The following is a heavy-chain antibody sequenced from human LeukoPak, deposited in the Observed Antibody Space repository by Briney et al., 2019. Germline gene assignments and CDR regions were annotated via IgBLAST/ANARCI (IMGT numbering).Heavy chain of an antibody. CDR2: INHSGST. CDR1: GGSFSGYY. CDR3: ARDLIEMALTPGFDP. J-gene: IGHJ5*02. D-gene: IGHD5-24*01. Sequence: PSETLSLTCAVYGGSFSGYYWSWIRQPPGKGLEWIGEINHSGSTNYNPSLKSRVTISVDTSKNQFSLKLSSVTAADMAVYYCARDLIEMALTPGFDPWGQGTLVTVSS. V-gene: IGHV4-34*01.